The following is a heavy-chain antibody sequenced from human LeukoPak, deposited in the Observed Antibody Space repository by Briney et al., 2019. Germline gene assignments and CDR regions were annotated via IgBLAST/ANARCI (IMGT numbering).Heavy chain of an antibody. CDR3: ARADAIVVRGVIAFDI. CDR1: GYTFTGYY. V-gene: IGHV1-2*02. Sequence: GASVKVSCKASGYTFTGYYMHWVRQAPGQGLEWMGWINPNSGGTNYAQKFQGRVTMTRDTSISTAYMELSRLRSEDTAVYYCARADAIVVRGVIAFDIWGQGTMVTVSS. J-gene: IGHJ3*02. CDR2: INPNSGGT. D-gene: IGHD3-10*01.